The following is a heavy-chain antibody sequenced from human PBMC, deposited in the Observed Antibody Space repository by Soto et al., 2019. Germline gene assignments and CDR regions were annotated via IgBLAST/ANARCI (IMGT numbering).Heavy chain of an antibody. CDR2: IYSGGST. CDR1: GFTVSSNY. Sequence: GGSLRLSCAASGFTVSSNYMSWVRQAPGKGLEWVSVIYSGGSTYYADSVKGRFTISRDNSKNTLYLQMNGLGAEETAVYYCAREEYSSSQAEYFDYWGQGTLVTVSS. CDR3: AREEYSSSQAEYFDY. J-gene: IGHJ4*02. D-gene: IGHD6-6*01. V-gene: IGHV3-66*01.